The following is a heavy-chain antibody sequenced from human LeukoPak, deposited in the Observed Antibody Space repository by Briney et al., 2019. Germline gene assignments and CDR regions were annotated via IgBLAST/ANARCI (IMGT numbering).Heavy chain of an antibody. J-gene: IGHJ4*02. CDR1: GYTFTSYY. CDR2: ISAYNGNT. CDR3: ARMVRGVLVFDY. Sequence: GASVKASCKASGYTFTSYYMHWVRQAPGQGLEWMGWISAYNGNTNYAQKLQGRVTMTTDTSTSTAYMELRSLRSDDTAVYYCARMVRGVLVFDYWGQGTLVTVSS. D-gene: IGHD3-10*01. V-gene: IGHV1-18*04.